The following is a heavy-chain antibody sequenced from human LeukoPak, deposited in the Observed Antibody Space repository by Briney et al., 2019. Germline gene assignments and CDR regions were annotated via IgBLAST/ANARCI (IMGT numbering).Heavy chain of an antibody. CDR3: ASWAGGDEPVASFDY. CDR2: INLSTGGT. Sequence: ASVKVSCKASGYTFTGYYMHWMRQSPGQGLEWMGWINLSTGGTNYDQKFQGRVTMTRDTSTSTAYMELRRLRYDDTAVYYCASWAGGDEPVASFDYWGQGTLVTVSS. CDR1: GYTFTGYY. D-gene: IGHD3-10*01. J-gene: IGHJ4*02. V-gene: IGHV1-2*02.